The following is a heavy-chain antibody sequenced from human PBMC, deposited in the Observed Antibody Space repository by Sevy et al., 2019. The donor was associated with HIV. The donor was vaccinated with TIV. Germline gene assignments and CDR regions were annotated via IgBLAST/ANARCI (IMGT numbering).Heavy chain of an antibody. CDR3: ARDHNWGYDS. J-gene: IGHJ4*02. CDR2: TYYRSKWYN. CDR1: GDSVSKNGVA. D-gene: IGHD7-27*01. Sequence: SQTLSLTCAISGDSVSKNGVAWNWIRQSPSRGLEWLGRTYYRSKWYNDYAPSVKSRVTINPDSPKNQFSLQLNSVTLEDTAVYYCARDHNWGYDSWGQGTLVTVSS. V-gene: IGHV6-1*01.